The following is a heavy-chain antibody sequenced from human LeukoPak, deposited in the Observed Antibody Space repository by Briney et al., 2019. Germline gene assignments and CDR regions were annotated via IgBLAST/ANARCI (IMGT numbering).Heavy chain of an antibody. V-gene: IGHV3-64*01. Sequence: SGGSLRLSCAASGFTFSSYAMHWVRQAPGNGLEYVSAISSNGGSTYYANSVKGRFTISRDNSKNTLYLQMGSLRAEDMAVYYCARDRESYYDILTGQIGTAYFDYWGQGTLVTVSS. D-gene: IGHD3-9*01. CDR2: ISSNGGST. J-gene: IGHJ4*02. CDR3: ARDRESYYDILTGQIGTAYFDY. CDR1: GFTFSSYA.